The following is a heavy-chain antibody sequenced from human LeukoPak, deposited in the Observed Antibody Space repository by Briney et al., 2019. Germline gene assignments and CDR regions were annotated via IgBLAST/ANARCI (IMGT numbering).Heavy chain of an antibody. CDR1: GFTFDDYA. D-gene: IGHD5-24*01. CDR2: ISGNSGSI. J-gene: IGHJ4*02. CDR3: AKLVGSRMATITDKTGDY. Sequence: GGSLRLSCAASGFTFDDYAMHWVRQAPGKGLEWVSGISGNSGSIGYADSVKGRFTISRDNAKNSLYLQMNSLRAEDMALYYCAKLVGSRMATITDKTGDYWGQGTLVTVSS. V-gene: IGHV3-9*03.